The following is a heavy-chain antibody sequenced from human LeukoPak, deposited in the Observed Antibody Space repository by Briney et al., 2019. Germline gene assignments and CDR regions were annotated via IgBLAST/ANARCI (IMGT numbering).Heavy chain of an antibody. J-gene: IGHJ6*02. CDR3: ARDRYYYYYGMDV. CDR2: IYSGGST. Sequence: GGSLRLSCAASGFTASSNYMSWVRQAPGKGLEWVSVIYSGGSTYYADSVKGRFTISRDNSKNTLYLQMNSLRAEDTAVYYCARDRYYYYYGMDVWGQGTTVTVSS. V-gene: IGHV3-66*01. CDR1: GFTASSNY.